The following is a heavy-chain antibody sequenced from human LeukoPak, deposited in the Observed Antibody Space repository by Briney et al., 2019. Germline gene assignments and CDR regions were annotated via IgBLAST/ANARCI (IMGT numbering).Heavy chain of an antibody. Sequence: GSSVKVSCKASGGTFSSYAISWVRQAPGQGLEWMGWMNPNSGNTGYAQKFQGRVTMTRNTSISTAYMELSSLRSEDTAVYYCARSGYSSGWYYYYGMDVWGQGTTVTVS. CDR2: MNPNSGNT. D-gene: IGHD6-19*01. CDR3: ARSGYSSGWYYYYGMDV. V-gene: IGHV1-8*02. J-gene: IGHJ6*02. CDR1: GGTFSSYA.